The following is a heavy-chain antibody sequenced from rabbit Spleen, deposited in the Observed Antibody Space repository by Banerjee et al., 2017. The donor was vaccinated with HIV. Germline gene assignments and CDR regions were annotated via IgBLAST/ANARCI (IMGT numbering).Heavy chain of an antibody. CDR3: ARDLVAVIGWNFNL. D-gene: IGHD1-1*01. Sequence: QEQLVEYGGDLVQPEGSLTLTCKASGLDFSSGYWICWVRRAPGKGLEWIACINTITGKTVYASWAKGRFIMSRTSSTTVTLQMTSLTVADTATYFCARDLVAVIGWNFNLWGPGTLVTVS. J-gene: IGHJ4*01. CDR1: GLDFSSGYW. V-gene: IGHV1S45*01. CDR2: INTITGKT.